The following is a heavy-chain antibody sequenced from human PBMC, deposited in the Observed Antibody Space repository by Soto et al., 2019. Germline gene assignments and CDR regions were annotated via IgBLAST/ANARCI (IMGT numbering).Heavy chain of an antibody. CDR2: ISSDGNHR. CDR1: GFSFHTYT. V-gene: IGHV3-30*04. D-gene: IGHD3-22*01. CDR3: ARNLYYQKSDSAYYRQFDL. J-gene: IGHJ5*02. Sequence: PGGSLRLSCAASGFSFHTYTMHWVRQAPGTGLEWLTLISSDGNHRIYRDSVKGRFTISRDNLDNTLYLQMDSLRIEDTATYFCARNLYYQKSDSAYYRQFDLWGQGALVTVSS.